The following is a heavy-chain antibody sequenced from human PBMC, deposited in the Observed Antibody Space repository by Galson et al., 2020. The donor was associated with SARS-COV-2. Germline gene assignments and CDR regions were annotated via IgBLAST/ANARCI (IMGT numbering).Heavy chain of an antibody. V-gene: IGHV7-4-1*02. D-gene: IGHD6-19*01. Sequence: ASVKVSCKASGYTFTSYAMNWVRQAPGQGLEWMGWINTNTGNPTYAQGFTGRFVFSLDTSVSTAYLQISSLKAEDTAVYYCARDLIAVAPYYYYYMDVGGKGTTVTVSS. CDR3: ARDLIAVAPYYYYYMDV. J-gene: IGHJ6*03. CDR1: GYTFTSYA. CDR2: INTNTGNP.